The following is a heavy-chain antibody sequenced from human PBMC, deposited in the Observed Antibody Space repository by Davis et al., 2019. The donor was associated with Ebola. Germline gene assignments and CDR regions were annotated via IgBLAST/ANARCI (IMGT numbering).Heavy chain of an antibody. CDR1: GGSISSSSYY. CDR3: ARRSGSYLFDY. CDR2: IYYSGST. J-gene: IGHJ4*02. V-gene: IGHV4-39*01. D-gene: IGHD1-26*01. Sequence: GSLRLSCTVSGGSISSSSYYWGWIRQPPGKGLEWIGSIYYSGSTYYNPSLKSRVTISVDTSKNQFSLKLSSVTAADTAVYYCARRSGSYLFDYWGQGTLVTVSS.